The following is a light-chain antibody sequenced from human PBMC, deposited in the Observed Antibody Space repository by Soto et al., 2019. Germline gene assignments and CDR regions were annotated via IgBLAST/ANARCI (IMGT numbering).Light chain of an antibody. Sequence: QSVLTQPASVSGSPGQSITISCTGTSSDIGSYNFVSWYQQHPGKAPKLMIYDVSNRPSGVSNRFSGSKSGNTASLTISGLQAEDEADYYCSSYTSSNILVFGGGTKLTVL. CDR2: DVS. J-gene: IGLJ2*01. V-gene: IGLV2-14*01. CDR3: SSYTSSNILV. CDR1: SSDIGSYNF.